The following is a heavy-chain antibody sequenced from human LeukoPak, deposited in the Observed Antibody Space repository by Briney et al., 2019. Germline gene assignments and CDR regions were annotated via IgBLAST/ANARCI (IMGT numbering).Heavy chain of an antibody. V-gene: IGHV3-33*01. Sequence: PGRSLRLSCAASGFTFSSYGMHWVRQAPGKGLEWVAVIWYDGSNKYYADSVNGRFTISRDNSKNTLYLQMNSLRAEDTAVYYCARDLLRSYSSGWLNDAFDIWGQGTMVTVSS. CDR1: GFTFSSYG. J-gene: IGHJ3*02. CDR2: IWYDGSNK. CDR3: ARDLLRSYSSGWLNDAFDI. D-gene: IGHD6-19*01.